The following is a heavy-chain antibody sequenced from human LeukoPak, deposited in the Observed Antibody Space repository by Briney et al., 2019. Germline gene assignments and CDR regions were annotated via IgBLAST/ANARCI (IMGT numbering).Heavy chain of an antibody. J-gene: IGHJ4*02. Sequence: GGSLRLSCAASGFTFTRYAMCWVRQSPGPGLEFVAIIPYDGSKQYYVAAVKARFTISRDNSNDTLYLQMDSLRGEDTAIYYCAANWNLDYWGQGIHVSVSS. V-gene: IGHV3-30*01. CDR3: AANWNLDY. D-gene: IGHD1-1*01. CDR1: GFTFTRYA. CDR2: IPYDGSKQ.